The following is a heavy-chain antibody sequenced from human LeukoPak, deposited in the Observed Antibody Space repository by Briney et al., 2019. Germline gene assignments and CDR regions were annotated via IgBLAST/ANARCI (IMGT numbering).Heavy chain of an antibody. CDR1: GYTFTGYY. V-gene: IGHV1-2*02. CDR3: ARGAAGTELDWFDP. D-gene: IGHD6-13*01. CDR2: INPNSGGT. Sequence: ASVKVSCKASGYTFTGYYMHWVRQAPGQGLEWMGWINPNSGGTNYAQKFQGRVTMTRDTSISTAYMELSRLRSDDTAVYYCARGAAGTELDWFDPWGQGTLVTVSS. J-gene: IGHJ5*02.